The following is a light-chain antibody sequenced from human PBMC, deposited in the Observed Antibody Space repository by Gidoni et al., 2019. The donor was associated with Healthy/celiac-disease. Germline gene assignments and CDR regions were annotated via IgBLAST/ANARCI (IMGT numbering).Light chain of an antibody. V-gene: IGKV1-39*01. CDR2: AAS. CDR1: QSISSY. J-gene: IGKJ3*01. Sequence: DIQLTQSPSSLSASVGDRVTITCRASQSISSYLNWYQQKPGKAPKLLIYAASSLQSGVPSTFSGSGSGTDFTLTISSQQPEDFATYYCQQSYSTPITFGPGTKVEIK. CDR3: QQSYSTPIT.